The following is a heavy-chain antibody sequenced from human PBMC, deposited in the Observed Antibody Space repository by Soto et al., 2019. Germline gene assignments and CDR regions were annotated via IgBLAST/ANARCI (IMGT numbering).Heavy chain of an antibody. CDR3: ARESTVVTPALDY. D-gene: IGHD2-21*02. CDR2: IWYDGSNK. CDR1: GFTFSTYG. J-gene: IGHJ4*02. V-gene: IGHV3-33*01. Sequence: PGGSLRLSCAASGFTFSTYGMHWVRQAPGKGLEWVAIIWYDGSNKYYADSVKGRFTISRDNSKNTVYLQMNSLRAEDTALYYCARESTVVTPALDYWGQGTLVTVSS.